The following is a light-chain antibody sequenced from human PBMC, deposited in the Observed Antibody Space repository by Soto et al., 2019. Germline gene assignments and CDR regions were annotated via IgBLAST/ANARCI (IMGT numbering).Light chain of an antibody. CDR2: EVS. Sequence: EIAMTQTPLSLSVTPGQPASISCRSSQSLLHGDGKTCLFWYFQRPGQPPRLLIYEVSNRLSGVPDRFSGSGSRTYFTLKISRVEAEDVGVYYCMQTTQLPLTFGQGTKVEIK. V-gene: IGKV2D-29*01. CDR3: MQTTQLPLT. CDR1: QSLLHGDGKTC. J-gene: IGKJ1*01.